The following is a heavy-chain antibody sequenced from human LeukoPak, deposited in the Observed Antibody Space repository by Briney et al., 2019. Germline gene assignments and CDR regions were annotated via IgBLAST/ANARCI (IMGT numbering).Heavy chain of an antibody. CDR1: GFTFSSSG. V-gene: IGHV3-33*01. J-gene: IGHJ4*02. CDR2: IWHDGVNE. CDR3: VRDKGSSWGEKYYFDY. Sequence: GGSLRLSCAASGFTFSSSGTHWVRQAPGKGLEWVALIWHDGVNEYYADSVKGRFSISRDDSKNTLYLQMNSLRAEDTAVYYCVRDKGSSWGEKYYFDYWGQGTLVTVSS. D-gene: IGHD6-13*01.